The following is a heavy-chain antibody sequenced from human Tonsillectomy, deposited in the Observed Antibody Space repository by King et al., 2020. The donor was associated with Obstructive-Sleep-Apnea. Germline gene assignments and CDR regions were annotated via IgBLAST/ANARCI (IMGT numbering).Heavy chain of an antibody. CDR1: GFTFSSYG. CDR2: IWYDGSNK. V-gene: IGHV3-33*01. CDR3: ARDKEYQPGGH. J-gene: IGHJ1*01. Sequence: VQLVESGGGVVQPGRSLRLSCAASGFTFSSYGMHWVRQAPGKGLEWVAVIWYDGSNKYYADSVKGRFTISRDNSKNTLYLQMNSLRAEDTAVYYCARDKEYQPGGHWGQGTLVTVSS. D-gene: IGHD2-2*01.